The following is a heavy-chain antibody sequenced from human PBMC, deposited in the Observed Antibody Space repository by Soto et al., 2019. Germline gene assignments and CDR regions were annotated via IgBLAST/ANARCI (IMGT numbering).Heavy chain of an antibody. D-gene: IGHD3-10*01. Sequence: EVQLVESGGGLVQPGGSLRLSCAASGFTVSSNYMSWFRQAPGKGLEWVSVIYDNGDTYYPDSVNGRFTISRDNSNNTLYLQMNSLRAEDTAVYHCARVTTYYYGSGSVPWGQGTLVTVSS. CDR3: ARVTTYYYGSGSVP. J-gene: IGHJ5*02. V-gene: IGHV3-66*01. CDR1: GFTVSSNY. CDR2: IYDNGDT.